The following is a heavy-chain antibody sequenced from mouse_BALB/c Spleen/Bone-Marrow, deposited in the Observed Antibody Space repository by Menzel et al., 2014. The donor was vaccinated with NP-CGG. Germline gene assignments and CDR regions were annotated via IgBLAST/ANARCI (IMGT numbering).Heavy chain of an antibody. V-gene: IGHV1S81*02. CDR2: INPVNGRN. D-gene: IGHD1-1*01. J-gene: IGHJ1*01. Sequence: VQLQQSGAELVKPGASVKLSCKPSGYTFTSYWIHWVKQGPGQGLEWIGEINPVNGRNDYNEKFKNKATLTVDKSSSTAYMQLSSLTSEDSAVYYCTRYYSWYFDVWGAGTTVTVSS. CDR3: TRYYSWYFDV. CDR1: GYTFTSYW.